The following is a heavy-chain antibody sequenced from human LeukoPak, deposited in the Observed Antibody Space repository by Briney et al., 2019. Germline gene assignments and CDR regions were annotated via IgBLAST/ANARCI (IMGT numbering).Heavy chain of an antibody. Sequence: GGSLRLSCAASGFTFSSYAMNWVRQAPGKGLEWVSYISSSSSSIYYADSVKGRFTISRDNAKNSLYLQVNSLRVEDTAVYYCARDVGARAVPDALDIWGQGTMVSVSS. CDR2: ISSSSSSI. V-gene: IGHV3-48*04. CDR1: GFTFSSYA. D-gene: IGHD1-26*01. J-gene: IGHJ3*02. CDR3: ARDVGARAVPDALDI.